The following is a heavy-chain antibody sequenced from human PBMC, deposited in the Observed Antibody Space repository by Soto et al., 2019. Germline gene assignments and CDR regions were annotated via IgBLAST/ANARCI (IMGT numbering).Heavy chain of an antibody. Sequence: QVQLVGSGGGVVQPGRSLRLSCAASGFTFSSYGMHWVRQAPGKGLEWVAVIWYDGSNKYYADSVKGRFTISRDNSKNTLYLQMNSLRAEDTAVYYCARGPNYYDFWSGYSEYYYYGMDVWGQGTTVTVSS. J-gene: IGHJ6*02. CDR1: GFTFSSYG. CDR2: IWYDGSNK. D-gene: IGHD3-3*01. V-gene: IGHV3-33*01. CDR3: ARGPNYYDFWSGYSEYYYYGMDV.